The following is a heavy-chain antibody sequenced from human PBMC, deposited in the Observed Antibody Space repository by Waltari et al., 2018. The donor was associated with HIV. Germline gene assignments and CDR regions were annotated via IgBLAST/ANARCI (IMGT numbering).Heavy chain of an antibody. D-gene: IGHD6-13*01. Sequence: QVQLVQSGAEVKKPGASVKVSCKASGYTFTGYYMHWVRQAPGQGLEWMGRINPNSGGTKYAQKFKGRVTMTRDTSISTAYMELSRLRSDDTAVYYCARGQAGIAAHYYYYGMDVWGQGTTVTVSS. CDR1: GYTFTGYY. CDR3: ARGQAGIAAHYYYYGMDV. V-gene: IGHV1-2*02. CDR2: INPNSGGT. J-gene: IGHJ6*02.